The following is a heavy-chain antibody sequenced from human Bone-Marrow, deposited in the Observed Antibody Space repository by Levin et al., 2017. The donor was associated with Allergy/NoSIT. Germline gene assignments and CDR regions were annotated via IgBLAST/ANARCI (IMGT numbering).Heavy chain of an antibody. V-gene: IGHV3-66*02. D-gene: IGHD3-9*01. CDR1: GFTVSSQY. J-gene: IGHJ6*03. Sequence: GGSLRLSCAASGFTVSSQYMSWVRQAPGKALEWVSLIYAGGSKYYADSVQGRFTISRDNSKNILYLQMNSLRDEDSAVYYCARTHYDVLTSYMDVWGKGTTVTVSS. CDR3: ARTHYDVLTSYMDV. CDR2: IYAGGSK.